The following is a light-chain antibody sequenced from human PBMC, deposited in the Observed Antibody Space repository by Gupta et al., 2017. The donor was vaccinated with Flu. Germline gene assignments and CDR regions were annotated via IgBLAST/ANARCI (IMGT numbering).Light chain of an antibody. CDR1: QSLVNSHGYNH. V-gene: IGKV2-28*01. Sequence: VTPGEPASISCRSSQSLVNSHGYNHVDWYLQRPGQSPQVLIYLGSNRATGVPDRFSGSGSGTVFTLKISRVEVEDVGVYYCMQGQQSPFTFGPGTKLEIK. CDR3: MQGQQSPFT. J-gene: IGKJ2*01. CDR2: LGS.